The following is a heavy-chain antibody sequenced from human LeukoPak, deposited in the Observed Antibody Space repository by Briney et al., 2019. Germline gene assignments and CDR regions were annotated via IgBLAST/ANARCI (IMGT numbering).Heavy chain of an antibody. CDR2: IYYSGST. Sequence: SETLSLTCTVSGGSINSYYWSWIRQPPGKGLEWIGYIYYSGSTNYNPSLKSRVTISVDTSKNQFSLKLSSVTAADTAVYYCARETNGDYVDYWGQGTLVTVSS. D-gene: IGHD4-17*01. V-gene: IGHV4-59*01. CDR3: ARETNGDYVDY. CDR1: GGSINSYY. J-gene: IGHJ4*02.